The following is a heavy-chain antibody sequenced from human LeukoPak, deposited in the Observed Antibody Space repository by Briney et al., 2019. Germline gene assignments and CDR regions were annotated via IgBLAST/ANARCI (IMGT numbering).Heavy chain of an antibody. CDR1: GYTFTNYD. Sequence: ASVKVSCKASGYTFTNYDINWVRQAPGQGLEWMGWINPNSGGTNYAQKFQGRVTMTRDTSISTAYMELSRLRSDDTAVYYCAREYYYDSSGYKNGFDYWGQGTLVTVSS. J-gene: IGHJ4*02. D-gene: IGHD3-22*01. CDR2: INPNSGGT. CDR3: AREYYYDSSGYKNGFDY. V-gene: IGHV1-2*02.